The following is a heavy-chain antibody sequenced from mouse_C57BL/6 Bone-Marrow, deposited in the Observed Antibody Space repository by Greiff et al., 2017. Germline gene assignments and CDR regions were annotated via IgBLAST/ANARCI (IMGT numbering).Heavy chain of an antibody. V-gene: IGHV1-55*01. Sequence: QVQLQQPGAELVKPGASVKMSCKASGYTFTSYWITWVKQRPGQGLEWIGDIYPGSGSTNYNEKFKSKVTLTVDTSSSTAYMQISSLKSEDSAVYYYARGVVYYFDDGGQGTTLTVSS. CDR2: IYPGSGST. J-gene: IGHJ2*01. CDR1: GYTFTSYW. CDR3: ARGVVYYFDD.